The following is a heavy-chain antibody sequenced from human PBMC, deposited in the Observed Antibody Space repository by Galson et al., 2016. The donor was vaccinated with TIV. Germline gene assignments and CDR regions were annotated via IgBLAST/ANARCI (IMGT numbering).Heavy chain of an antibody. D-gene: IGHD3-9*01. V-gene: IGHV3-33*01. J-gene: IGHJ6*02. Sequence: SLRLSCAASGFTFSSYDMHWVRQAPGKGLQWVAVIWYDGNDKYYADSVKGRFTISRDNSKNTLYLQMNSMRVEETAVYYCARDRKYYDILTAGNSYYGMDVWGQGTTVTVSS. CDR3: ARDRKYYDILTAGNSYYGMDV. CDR1: GFTFSSYD. CDR2: IWYDGNDK.